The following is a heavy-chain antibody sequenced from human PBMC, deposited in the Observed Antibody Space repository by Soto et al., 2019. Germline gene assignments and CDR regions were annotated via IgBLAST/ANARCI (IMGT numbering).Heavy chain of an antibody. V-gene: IGHV4-39*01. CDR3: ARHAGYYDSSGYYSRSAYYCYGMDV. CDR2: IYYSGST. CDR1: GGSISSSSYY. J-gene: IGHJ6*02. Sequence: SESLSLTCTVCGGSISSSSYYWGWIRQPPGKGLEWIGSIYYSGSTYYNPSLKSRVTISVDTSKNQFSLKLSSVTAADTAVYYCARHAGYYDSSGYYSRSAYYCYGMDVWGQGTTVTVSS. D-gene: IGHD3-22*01.